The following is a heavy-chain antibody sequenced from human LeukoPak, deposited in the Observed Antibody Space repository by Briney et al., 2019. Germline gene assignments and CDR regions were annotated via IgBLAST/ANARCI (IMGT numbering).Heavy chain of an antibody. Sequence: SETLSLTCAVSGGSVSSGGYSWRWIRQPPGNGLEWIGYIYHSGRASYNPSLKSRVTISLDRSRNHVSLNLTSVTAADTAVYYCARSGSADFDYWGQGTLVTVSS. J-gene: IGHJ4*02. CDR1: GGSVSSGGYS. D-gene: IGHD5-12*01. CDR2: IYHSGRA. CDR3: ARSGSADFDY. V-gene: IGHV4-30-2*01.